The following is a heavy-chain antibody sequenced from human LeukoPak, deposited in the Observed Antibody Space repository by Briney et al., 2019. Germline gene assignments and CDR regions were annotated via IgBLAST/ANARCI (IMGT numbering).Heavy chain of an antibody. CDR1: GGSISSSSYY. CDR3: ATPISRPWDYFDY. J-gene: IGHJ4*02. CDR2: IYYSGST. Sequence: SETLSLTCTVSGGSISSSSYYWGWIRQPPGKGGERNGSIYYSGSTYSNPSLKSRVTISVDTSKNRLSLKLSTVTAADTAVYYCATPISRPWDYFDYCGQGTLVTAS. V-gene: IGHV4-39*01. D-gene: IGHD3-9*01.